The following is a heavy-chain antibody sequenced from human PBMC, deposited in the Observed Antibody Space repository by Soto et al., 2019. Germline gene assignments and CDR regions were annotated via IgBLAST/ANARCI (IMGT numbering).Heavy chain of an antibody. D-gene: IGHD1-7*01. V-gene: IGHV1-69*13. CDR1: GGTYSSYA. Sequence: ASVKVSCKASGGTYSSYAISWVRQAPGQGHEWMGGIIPIFGTANYAHKFQGRVTITADESTSTACMELSSLRSEDTAVYYCAREGSPPYNSNFPPGAGAFDIWGQGTLVTVSS. CDR2: IIPIFGTA. CDR3: AREGSPPYNSNFPPGAGAFDI. J-gene: IGHJ3*02.